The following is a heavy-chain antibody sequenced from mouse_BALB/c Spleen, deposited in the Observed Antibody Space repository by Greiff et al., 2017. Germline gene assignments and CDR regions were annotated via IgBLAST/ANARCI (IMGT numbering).Heavy chain of an antibody. CDR1: GFNIKDTY. D-gene: IGHD2-3*01. CDR2: IDPANGNT. Sequence: VQLKQSGAELVKPGASVKLSCTASGFNIKDTYMHWVKQRPEQGLEWIGRIDPANGNTKYDPKFQGKATITADTSSNTAYLQLSSLTSEDTAVYYCARDNDGYDAMDYWGQGTSVTVSS. J-gene: IGHJ4*01. CDR3: ARDNDGYDAMDY. V-gene: IGHV14-3*02.